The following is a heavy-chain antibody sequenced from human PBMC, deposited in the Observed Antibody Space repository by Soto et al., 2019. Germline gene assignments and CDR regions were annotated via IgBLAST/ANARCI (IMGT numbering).Heavy chain of an antibody. CDR2: IDPSDSYT. CDR1: GYSFTSYW. J-gene: IGHJ3*02. V-gene: IGHV5-10-1*01. CDR3: ARQLRGHQGAFDI. Sequence: GEALKISCKGSGYSFTSYWISWVRQMPGKGLEWMGRIDPSDSYTNYSPSFQGHVTISADKSISTAYLQWSSLKASDTAMYYCARQLRGHQGAFDIWGQGTMVTVSS. D-gene: IGHD1-1*01.